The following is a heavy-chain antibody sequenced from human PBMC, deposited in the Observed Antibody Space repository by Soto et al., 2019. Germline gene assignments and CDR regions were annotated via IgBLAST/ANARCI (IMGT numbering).Heavy chain of an antibody. V-gene: IGHV1-8*01. Sequence: GASVKVSCKASGYTFTSYDINWVRQATGQGLEWMGWMNPNSGNTGYAQKFQGRVTMTRNTSISTAYMELSSLRSEDTAVYYCARGLDSKPEMIAARPNGVGRYYYYGMDVWGQGTTVTVSS. CDR1: GYTFTSYD. CDR3: ARGLDSKPEMIAARPNGVGRYYYYGMDV. J-gene: IGHJ6*02. CDR2: MNPNSGNT. D-gene: IGHD6-6*01.